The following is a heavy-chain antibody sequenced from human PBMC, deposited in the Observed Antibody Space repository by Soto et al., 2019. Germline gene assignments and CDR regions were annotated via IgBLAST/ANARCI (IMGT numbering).Heavy chain of an antibody. D-gene: IGHD6-19*01. CDR3: AKSGESAGWGIDF. CDR2: INGGSDSI. J-gene: IGHJ4*02. V-gene: IGHV3-48*02. Sequence: PGGSLRLSCVVSGFMFDSFSINWVRQAPGKGLEWVAYINGGSDSIYYAESVKGRFTISRDNARNSLSLQMNSLSDEDTAVYYCAKSGESAGWGIDFWGQGTLVTVCS. CDR1: GFMFDSFS.